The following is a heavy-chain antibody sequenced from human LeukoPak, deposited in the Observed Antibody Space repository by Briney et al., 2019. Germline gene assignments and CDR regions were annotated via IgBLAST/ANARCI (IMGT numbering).Heavy chain of an antibody. CDR2: LYNAGST. D-gene: IGHD3-22*01. CDR1: GFTVNNKY. Sequence: GGSLRLSCVASGFTVNNKYMSWVRQAPGKGLEWVSVLYNAGSTYYADSVKGRFTISRDNSKNTLYLQMYSLRAEDTAVYYCASLKGLFDYLDYWGQGILVTVYS. V-gene: IGHV3-53*01. J-gene: IGHJ4*02. CDR3: ASLKGLFDYLDY.